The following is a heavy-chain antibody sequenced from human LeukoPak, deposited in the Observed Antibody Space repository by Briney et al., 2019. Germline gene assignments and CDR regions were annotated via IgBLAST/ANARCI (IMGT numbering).Heavy chain of an antibody. J-gene: IGHJ4*02. CDR2: ISGSGGST. Sequence: GRSLRLSCAASGFTFSSYAMSWVRQAPGKGLEWVSAISGSGGSTYYADSVKGRFTISRDNSKNTLYLQMNSLRAEDTAVYYCAKEKGAGSWYAIFDYWGQGTLVTVSS. CDR1: GFTFSSYA. D-gene: IGHD6-13*01. CDR3: AKEKGAGSWYAIFDY. V-gene: IGHV3-23*01.